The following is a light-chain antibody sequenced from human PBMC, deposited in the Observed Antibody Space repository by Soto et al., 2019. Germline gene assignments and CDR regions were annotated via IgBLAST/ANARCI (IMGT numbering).Light chain of an antibody. CDR1: QSVSSY. CDR3: QHRAHWPT. CDR2: DAS. J-gene: IGKJ5*01. Sequence: EILLTQSPATLSLSPGERATLSCRASQSVSSYLAWYQQKPGQSPRLLIYDASSRATGIPARFSVSGSGTDFTLTISSLEPEDFAVYHCQHRAHWPTFGQGTRLEI. V-gene: IGKV3-11*01.